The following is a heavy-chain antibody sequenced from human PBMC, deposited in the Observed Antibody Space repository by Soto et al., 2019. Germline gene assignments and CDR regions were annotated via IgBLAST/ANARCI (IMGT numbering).Heavy chain of an antibody. D-gene: IGHD3-22*01. Sequence: SGPTLVNPIQTLTLTCTFSGFSLSTSGMCVSWIRQPPGKALEWLALIDWDDDKYYSTSLKTRLTISKDTSKNQVVLTMTNMDPVDTATYYCARIRGRYYDSSGYYSLLDYYGMDVWGQGTTVTVSS. V-gene: IGHV2-70*01. CDR1: GFSLSTSGMC. CDR3: ARIRGRYYDSSGYYSLLDYYGMDV. CDR2: IDWDDDK. J-gene: IGHJ6*02.